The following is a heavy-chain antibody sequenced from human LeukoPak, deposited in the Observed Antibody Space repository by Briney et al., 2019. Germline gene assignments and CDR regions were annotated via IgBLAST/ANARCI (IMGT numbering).Heavy chain of an antibody. Sequence: GGSLSLSCAPSGFTFKTYSMNWLRGAPGKAAVWLSSTSSGGSYIFYADAVKGRFTISRNNAKNSLSLQMNSLRGEDTAVYYCARTYPHPQKNDAFDVWGQGTMVTVSS. CDR1: GFTFKTYS. J-gene: IGHJ3*01. CDR3: ARTYPHPQKNDAFDV. V-gene: IGHV3-21*01. CDR2: TSSGGSYI.